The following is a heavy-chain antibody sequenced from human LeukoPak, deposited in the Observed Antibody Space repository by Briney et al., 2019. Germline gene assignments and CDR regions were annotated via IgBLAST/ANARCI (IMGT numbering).Heavy chain of an antibody. CDR3: TRVYTGYSSSWYFFDY. V-gene: IGHV3-49*03. J-gene: IGHJ4*02. Sequence: GGSLRHSCTASGFTFGDYAMSWFRQAPGKGLEWVGFIRSKAYGGTTEYAASVKGRFTISRDDSKSIAYLQMNSLKTEDTAVYYCTRVYTGYSSSWYFFDYWGQGTLVTVSS. CDR2: IRSKAYGGTT. CDR1: GFTFGDYA. D-gene: IGHD6-13*01.